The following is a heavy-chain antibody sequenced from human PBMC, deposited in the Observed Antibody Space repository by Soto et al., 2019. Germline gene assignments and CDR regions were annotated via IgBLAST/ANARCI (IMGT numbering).Heavy chain of an antibody. CDR2: IEGDGTT. Sequence: EVQLVESGGGLIQPGGSLRLSCAASGLTVSNKYMSWVRQAPGKGLEWVSVIEGDGTTKYADSVKGRFTISRDNSKNTLYLKVNSQRAEDTAMYYCHIYGSWGQGTLVTVSS. CDR1: GLTVSNKY. D-gene: IGHD2-2*02. V-gene: IGHV3-53*01. J-gene: IGHJ5*02. CDR3: HIYGS.